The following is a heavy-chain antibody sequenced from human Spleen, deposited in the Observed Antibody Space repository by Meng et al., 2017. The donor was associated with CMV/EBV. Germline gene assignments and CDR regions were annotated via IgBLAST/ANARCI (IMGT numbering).Heavy chain of an antibody. V-gene: IGHV3-73*01. CDR2: IRSKANSYAT. CDR3: TRPYCSSTSCSSGY. Sequence: ETLSLTCAASGFTFSGSAMHWVRQASGKGLEWVGRIRSKANSYATAYAASVKGRFTISRDDSKNTAYLQMKSLKTEDTAVYYCTRPYCSSTSCSSGYWGQGTLVTVSS. D-gene: IGHD2-2*01. J-gene: IGHJ4*02. CDR1: GFTFSGSA.